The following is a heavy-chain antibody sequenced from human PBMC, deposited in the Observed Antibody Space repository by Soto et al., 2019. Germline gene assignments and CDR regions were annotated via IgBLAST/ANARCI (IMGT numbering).Heavy chain of an antibody. CDR1: GYNFTTYW. CDR3: ARRSVTLNLYY. J-gene: IGHJ4*02. Sequence: GESLKISCKGAGYNFTTYWIAWVRQTPGQGVEWLGHFDSGESDTRYSPSFQSQVTISADKSISTAYLQWSSLKASDTAMYYCARRSVTLNLYYCGQGSLVTASS. V-gene: IGHV5-51*01. D-gene: IGHD4-4*01. CDR2: FDSGESDT.